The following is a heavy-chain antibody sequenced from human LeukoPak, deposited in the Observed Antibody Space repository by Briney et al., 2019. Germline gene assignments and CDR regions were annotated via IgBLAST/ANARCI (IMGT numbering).Heavy chain of an antibody. J-gene: IGHJ4*02. CDR2: INHSGST. Sequence: SETLSLTCAVYGGSFSGYYWSWIRQTPGKGLEWIWEINHSGSTNYNPSLKSRVTISVDTSKNQFSLKLSSVTAADTAVYYCARHVRRGNYYGSGSPHYCFDYWGQGTLVTVSS. CDR3: ARHVRRGNYYGSGSPHYCFDY. CDR1: GGSFSGYY. D-gene: IGHD3-10*01. V-gene: IGHV4-34*01.